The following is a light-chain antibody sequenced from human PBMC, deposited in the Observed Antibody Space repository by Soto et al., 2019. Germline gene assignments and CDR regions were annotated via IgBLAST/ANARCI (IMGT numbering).Light chain of an antibody. CDR2: ATS. Sequence: DVPMTQSPSSLSASVGDRVTITCRASQSISTFLNWYQQRPGKAPKLLIAATSNLQSGVPSRFSGSRSGTDFTLTISSLQPEYFATYYCQQSYLVPETFGRGTKLEIK. J-gene: IGKJ2*01. CDR3: QQSYLVPET. V-gene: IGKV1-39*01. CDR1: QSISTF.